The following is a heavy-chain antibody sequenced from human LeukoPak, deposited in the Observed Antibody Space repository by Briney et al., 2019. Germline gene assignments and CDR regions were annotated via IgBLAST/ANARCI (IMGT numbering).Heavy chain of an antibody. Sequence: ASVTVSCKASGYTFTGYYMHWVRQAPGQGLEWMGWINPNSGGTNYAQKFQGRVTMTRDTSISTAYMELSRLRSDDTAVYYCARERIAARRGNWFDPWGQGTLVTVSS. CDR2: INPNSGGT. CDR3: ARERIAARRGNWFDP. D-gene: IGHD6-6*01. V-gene: IGHV1-2*02. J-gene: IGHJ5*02. CDR1: GYTFTGYY.